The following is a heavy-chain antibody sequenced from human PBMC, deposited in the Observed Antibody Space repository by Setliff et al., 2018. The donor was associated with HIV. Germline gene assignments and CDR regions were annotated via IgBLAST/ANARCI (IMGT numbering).Heavy chain of an antibody. CDR3: ARLGLEATLDD. Sequence: HPGGSLRLSCAASGFIFRNYWMSWVRQAPGKGLEWVATIKADGSEKYYVDSVKGRFTMSRDNADSSLYLQMNSLRVEDTAVYYCARLGLEATLDDWGQGTLVTVSS. CDR1: GFIFRNYW. CDR2: IKADGSEK. J-gene: IGHJ4*02. V-gene: IGHV3-7*01. D-gene: IGHD3-3*01.